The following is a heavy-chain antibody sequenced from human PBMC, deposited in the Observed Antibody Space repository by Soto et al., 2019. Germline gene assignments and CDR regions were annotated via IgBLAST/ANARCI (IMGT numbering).Heavy chain of an antibody. J-gene: IGHJ6*03. D-gene: IGHD2-2*01. CDR1: GFTFSSYD. CDR3: ARGYCSSTSCKGPYYYYYMDV. CDR2: IGTAGDT. Sequence: PGGSLRLSCAASGFTFSSYDMHWVRQATGKGLEWVSAIGTAGDTYYPGSVKGRFTISRENAKNSLYLQMNSLRAGDTAVYYCARGYCSSTSCKGPYYYYYMDVWGKGTTVTVSS. V-gene: IGHV3-13*01.